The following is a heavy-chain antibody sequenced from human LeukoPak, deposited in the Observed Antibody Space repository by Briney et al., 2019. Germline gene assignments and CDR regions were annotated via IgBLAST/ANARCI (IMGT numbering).Heavy chain of an antibody. V-gene: IGHV3-30*02. Sequence: GSLRLSYAASGFTFSSYGMHWVRQAPGKGLEWVSFIRYDGSDKYYADSVKGRFTISRDNSKNTLYLQMNSLRAEDTAVYYCAKGVGATIDYWGQGTLVTVSS. CDR2: IRYDGSDK. CDR1: GFTFSSYG. J-gene: IGHJ4*02. CDR3: AKGVGATIDY. D-gene: IGHD1-26*01.